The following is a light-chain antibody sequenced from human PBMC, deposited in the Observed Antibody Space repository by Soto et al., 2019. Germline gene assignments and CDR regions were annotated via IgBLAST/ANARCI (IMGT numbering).Light chain of an antibody. CDR1: QSVSSSY. J-gene: IGKJ1*01. V-gene: IGKV3-20*01. CDR2: GSS. Sequence: EIVLTQSPGTLSLSPGERATLSCRASQSVSSSYLAWYQQTPGQAPRLLIYGSSNRATGIPDRFSVSGSGTDFTLTISRLEPEDFAVYYCQQYGHSPWTFGQGTKVDIK. CDR3: QQYGHSPWT.